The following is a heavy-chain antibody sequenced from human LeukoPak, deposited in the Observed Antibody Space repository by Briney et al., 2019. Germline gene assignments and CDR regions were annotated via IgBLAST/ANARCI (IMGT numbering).Heavy chain of an antibody. CDR1: GFTPSNYW. V-gene: IGHV3-15*01. D-gene: IGHD1-26*01. CDR3: TRGGYYGDFDY. Sequence: GGSLRLSCVASGFTPSNYWANWVRQAPGKGREWVGRIKRKTEGGTTDYAAPVTGGFSISRDDSKNPLYLQMNSLKTEDTAVYYCTRGGYYGDFDYWGQGTLVTVAS. CDR2: IKRKTEGGTT. J-gene: IGHJ4*02.